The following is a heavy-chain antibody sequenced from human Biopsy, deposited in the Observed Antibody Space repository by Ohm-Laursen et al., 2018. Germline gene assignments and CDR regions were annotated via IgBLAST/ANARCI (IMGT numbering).Heavy chain of an antibody. CDR1: TGTFASYG. CDR2: IIPILRTT. CDR3: AREAIGYQLPCDD. D-gene: IGHD2-15*01. Sequence: GASVKVSCKTSTGTFASYGVTWVRQAPGQGLEWMGRIIPILRTTTYAPKFQGRVTFTADKSSSTAYLELSSLTSEDTATFYCAREAIGYQLPCDDWGQGTLVTVSS. J-gene: IGHJ4*02. V-gene: IGHV1-69*04.